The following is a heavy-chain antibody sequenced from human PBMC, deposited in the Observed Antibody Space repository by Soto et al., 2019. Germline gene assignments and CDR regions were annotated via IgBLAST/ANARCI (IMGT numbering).Heavy chain of an antibody. CDR1: GGSISSYY. CDR2: IYYSGST. D-gene: IGHD3-22*01. Sequence: SETLSLTCTVSGGSISSYYWSWIRQPPGKGLEWIGYIYYSGSTNYNPSLKSRVTISVDTSKNQFSLKLSSVTAADTAVYYCARARYYYDSSGYYPYYYGMDVWGQGTTVTVS. J-gene: IGHJ6*02. V-gene: IGHV4-59*01. CDR3: ARARYYYDSSGYYPYYYGMDV.